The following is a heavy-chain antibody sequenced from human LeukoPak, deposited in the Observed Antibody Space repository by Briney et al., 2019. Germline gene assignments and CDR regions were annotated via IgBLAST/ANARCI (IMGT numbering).Heavy chain of an antibody. CDR2: ISGSGVST. CDR3: VSFKYCSSASCYNWFDP. J-gene: IGHJ5*02. D-gene: IGHD2-2*01. Sequence: PGGSLRLSCAASGFPFSSYAMNWVRQAPGKGLEWVSGISGSGVSTYYADSVKGRFTISRDNSNYTLHLQMNSLRAEDTAVYYCVSFKYCSSASCYNWFDPWGQGALVTVSS. CDR1: GFPFSSYA. V-gene: IGHV3-23*01.